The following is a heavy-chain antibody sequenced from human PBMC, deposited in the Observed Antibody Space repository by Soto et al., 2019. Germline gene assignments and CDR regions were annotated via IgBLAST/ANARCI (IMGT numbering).Heavy chain of an antibody. CDR2: ISAYNGNT. Sequence: QVQLVQSGAEVKKPGASVKVSCKASGYTFTSYGISWVRQAPGQGLEWMGWISAYNGNTNYAQKLHGRVTMTTDTSTSTAYMELRSLRSDDTAVYYCARDEARRYGDYMDAFDIWGQGTMVTVSS. V-gene: IGHV1-18*01. CDR3: ARDEARRYGDYMDAFDI. D-gene: IGHD4-17*01. J-gene: IGHJ3*02. CDR1: GYTFTSYG.